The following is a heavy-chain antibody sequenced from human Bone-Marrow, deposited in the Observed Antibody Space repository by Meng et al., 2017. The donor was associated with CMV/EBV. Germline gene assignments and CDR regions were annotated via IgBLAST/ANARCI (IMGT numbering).Heavy chain of an antibody. J-gene: IGHJ4*02. CDR1: GFTFDDYT. CDR2: ISWDGGST. V-gene: IGHV3-43*01. Sequence: GESLKISCAASGFTFDDYTMHWVRQAPGKGLEWVSLISWDGGSTYYADSVKGRFTISRDNSKNSLYLQMNSLRAEDTAVYYCVKDLVGAAAGHFDYWGQGTLVTFSS. CDR3: VKDLVGAAAGHFDY. D-gene: IGHD1-26*01.